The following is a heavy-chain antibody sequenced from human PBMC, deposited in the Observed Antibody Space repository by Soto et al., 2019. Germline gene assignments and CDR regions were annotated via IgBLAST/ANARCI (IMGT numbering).Heavy chain of an antibody. CDR2: IYRGGGT. CDR1: GLSVTANY. V-gene: IGHV3-53*01. Sequence: EVHLVESGGGLIQPGGSLRLICAASGLSVTANYMTWVRQAPGKGLEWLSIIYRGGGTYYADSLKGRATISRDGSRNMVFLQMNSLTAEDAGVYYCARRDDSETFDIWGRGTAVNVSS. J-gene: IGHJ3*02. CDR3: ARRDDSETFDI. D-gene: IGHD5-18*01.